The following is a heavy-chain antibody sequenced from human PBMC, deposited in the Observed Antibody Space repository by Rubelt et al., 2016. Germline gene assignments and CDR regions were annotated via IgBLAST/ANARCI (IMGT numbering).Heavy chain of an antibody. J-gene: IGHJ4*02. CDR1: GGTFSGYL. CDR3: ARGDHLGPSVF. D-gene: IGHD5/OR15-5a*01. CDR2: ISYTETT. V-gene: IGHV4-34*01. Sequence: QVQLQQWGAGLLKPSETLSLTCAVYGGTFSGYLWSWIRQPPGKGLEWIGTISYTETTYYNASLKGRVTITIDTSKNQFSLTLSSVTAADTAVYYCARGDHLGPSVFWGQGIRVTVSS.